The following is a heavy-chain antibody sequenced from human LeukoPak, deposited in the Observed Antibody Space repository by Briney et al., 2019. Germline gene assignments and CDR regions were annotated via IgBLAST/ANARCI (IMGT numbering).Heavy chain of an antibody. J-gene: IGHJ5*02. Sequence: GGSLRLSCAASGFTVSSNYMSWVRQAPGKGLEWVSVIYSGGNTYYADSVNGRFTISRDNSKNTMYLQMNSLRAEDTAVYYCARDAFGWSNYVGYNWFDPWGQGTLVTVSS. CDR1: GFTVSSNY. D-gene: IGHD4-11*01. CDR3: ARDAFGWSNYVGYNWFDP. CDR2: IYSGGNT. V-gene: IGHV3-53*01.